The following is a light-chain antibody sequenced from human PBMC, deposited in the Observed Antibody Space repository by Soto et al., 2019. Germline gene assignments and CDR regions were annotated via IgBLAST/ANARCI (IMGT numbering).Light chain of an antibody. CDR1: SSDVGGYDY. Sequence: QSALTQPPSASGSPGQSVAISCTGTSSDVGGYDYVSWYQQHPGKAPNLMIYDVSKRPSGVPDRFSGSKSGNTASLTVSGLKAEDEADYYCSSYAGGFSGVFGGGTKLTVL. CDR2: DVS. CDR3: SSYAGGFSGV. J-gene: IGLJ3*02. V-gene: IGLV2-8*01.